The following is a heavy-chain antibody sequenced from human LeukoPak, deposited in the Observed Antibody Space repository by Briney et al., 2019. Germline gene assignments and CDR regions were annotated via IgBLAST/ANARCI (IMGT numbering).Heavy chain of an antibody. J-gene: IGHJ4*02. V-gene: IGHV3-11*05. Sequence: GGSLRLSCAASGFTFSDYYMSWIRQAPGKGLEWVSYISSSSSYTKNADAVKGRFTISRDNAKKSVYLQMNSLRAEDTAVYYCGRGQWTSDYWGQGSLVTVSS. D-gene: IGHD3/OR15-3a*01. CDR1: GFTFSDYY. CDR2: ISSSSSYT. CDR3: GRGQWTSDY.